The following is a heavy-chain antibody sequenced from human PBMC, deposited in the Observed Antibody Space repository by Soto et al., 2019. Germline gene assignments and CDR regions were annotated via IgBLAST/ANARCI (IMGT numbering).Heavy chain of an antibody. D-gene: IGHD3-22*01. J-gene: IGHJ3*02. CDR2: ISYDGSNK. Sequence: QVQLVESGGGVVQPGRSLRLSCAASGFTFSSYAMHWVRQAPGKGLEWGAVISYDGSNKYYADSVKGRFTISRDNSKNTLYLQMNSLRAEDTAVYYCARDRPNDSSGYYYDADAFDIWGQGTMVTVSS. CDR3: ARDRPNDSSGYYYDADAFDI. CDR1: GFTFSSYA. V-gene: IGHV3-30-3*01.